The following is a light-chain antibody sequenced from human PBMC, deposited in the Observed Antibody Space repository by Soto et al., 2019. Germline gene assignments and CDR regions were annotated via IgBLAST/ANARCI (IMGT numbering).Light chain of an antibody. CDR1: SSDVGAYDY. CDR2: LVS. J-gene: IGLJ3*02. V-gene: IGLV2-8*01. Sequence: QSALTQPPSASGSPGQSVTISCTGTSSDVGAYDYVSWFQQHPGKAPKLIIYLVSKRPSGVPDRFSGSKSGNTASLTVSGLRAEDEADYYCSSYVVSYNWVFGGGTKLTVL. CDR3: SSYVVSYNWV.